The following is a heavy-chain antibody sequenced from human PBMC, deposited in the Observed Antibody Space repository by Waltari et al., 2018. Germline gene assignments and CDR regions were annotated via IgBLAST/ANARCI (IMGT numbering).Heavy chain of an antibody. D-gene: IGHD1-26*01. Sequence: QVQLVESGGGVVQPGRSLRLSCAASGFTFSSYAMHWVRQAQGKGLEWGSVISYDGSKKYSSNTVKGRFTISRDNSKNTLYLQMSSLRAEDTAVYYCARDSDYLDDWGQGTLVTVSS. CDR2: ISYDGSKK. CDR3: ARDSDYLDD. CDR1: GFTFSSYA. J-gene: IGHJ4*02. V-gene: IGHV3-30*15.